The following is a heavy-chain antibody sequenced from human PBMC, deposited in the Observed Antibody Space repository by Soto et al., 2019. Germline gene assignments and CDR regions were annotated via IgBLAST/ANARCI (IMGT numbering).Heavy chain of an antibody. J-gene: IGHJ6*03. CDR2: ISAYNGNT. Sequence: ASVKVSCKASGYTFTSYGIIWVRQAPGQGLEWMGWISAYNGNTNYAQKLQGRVTMTTDTSTSTAYMELRSLRSDDTAVYYCARGQAEVVAAWSQTEDYYMDVWGKGTTVTVSS. CDR1: GYTFTSYG. CDR3: ARGQAEVVAAWSQTEDYYMDV. D-gene: IGHD2-15*01. V-gene: IGHV1-18*01.